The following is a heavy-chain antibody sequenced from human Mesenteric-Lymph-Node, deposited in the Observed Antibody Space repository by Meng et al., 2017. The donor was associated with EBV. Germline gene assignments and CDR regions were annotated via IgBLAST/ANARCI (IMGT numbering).Heavy chain of an antibody. D-gene: IGHD2-21*02. V-gene: IGHV4-39*07. CDR1: VGSISFSSYY. CDR3: ARDLAYCGRDCEY. CDR2: INYSGST. Sequence: RAAGPVLLQPPQPLSLTRTVAVGSISFSSYYWAWIRQPPGKGLEWIGTINYSGSTYYNPSLKSRVTMSVDTSKNQFSLNLNSVTAADTAVYYCARDLAYCGRDCEYWGQGILVTVSS. J-gene: IGHJ4*02.